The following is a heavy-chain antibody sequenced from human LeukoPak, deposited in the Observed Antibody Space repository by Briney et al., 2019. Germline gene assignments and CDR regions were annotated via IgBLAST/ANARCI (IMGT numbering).Heavy chain of an antibody. D-gene: IGHD5-24*01. J-gene: IGHJ5*02. CDR2: NSPSGGST. V-gene: IGHV1-46*01. Sequence: GASVKLSCKAFGYTFTGYWMHWVRQAPGQGPEWMGVNSPSGGSTIYAQKFKGRVTLTRDMSTSTDYLELSSLRSEDTAVYYCARDNSVRDEAWWFNPWGQGTLVTVSS. CDR1: GYTFTGYW. CDR3: ARDNSVRDEAWWFNP.